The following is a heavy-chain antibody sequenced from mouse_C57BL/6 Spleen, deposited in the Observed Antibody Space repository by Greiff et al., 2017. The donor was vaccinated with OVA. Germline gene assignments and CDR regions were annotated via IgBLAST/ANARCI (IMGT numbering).Heavy chain of an antibody. J-gene: IGHJ2*01. D-gene: IGHD2-4*01. CDR2: INYDGSST. V-gene: IGHV5-16*01. CDR1: GFTFSDYY. Sequence: EVQVVESEGGLVQPGSSMKLSCTASGFTFSDYYMAWVRQVPEKGLEWVANINYDGSSTYYLDSLKSRFIISRDNAKNILYLQMSSLKSEDTATYYCARVYYDYDEGGFDYWGQGTILTVSS. CDR3: ARVYYDYDEGGFDY.